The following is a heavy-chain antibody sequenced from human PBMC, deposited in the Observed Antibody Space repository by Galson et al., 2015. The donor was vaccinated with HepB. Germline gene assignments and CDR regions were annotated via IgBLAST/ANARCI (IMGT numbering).Heavy chain of an antibody. V-gene: IGHV3-33*08. J-gene: IGHJ4*02. Sequence: SLRLSCAASGFTFSSYGMHWVRQAPGKGLEWVAVIWYDGSNKYYADSVKGRFTITRDNSKNTLYLQINSLRAEDTAVYYCARSGSYYHQDYWGQGTLVTVSS. D-gene: IGHD1-26*01. CDR2: IWYDGSNK. CDR1: GFTFSSYG. CDR3: ARSGSYYHQDY.